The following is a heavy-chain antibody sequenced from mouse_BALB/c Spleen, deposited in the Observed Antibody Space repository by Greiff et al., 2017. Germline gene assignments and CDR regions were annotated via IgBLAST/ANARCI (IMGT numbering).Heavy chain of an antibody. CDR3: ARAYYDYDGYAMDY. CDR1: GYTFTNYW. CDR2: IYPGGGYT. D-gene: IGHD2-4*01. J-gene: IGHJ4*01. Sequence: VKLMESGAELVRPGTSVKMSCKAAGYTFTNYWIGWVKQRPGHGLEWIGDIYPGGGYTNYNEKFKGKATLTADTSSSTAYMQLSSLTSEDSAIYYCARAYYDYDGYAMDYWGQGTSVTVSS. V-gene: IGHV1-63*02.